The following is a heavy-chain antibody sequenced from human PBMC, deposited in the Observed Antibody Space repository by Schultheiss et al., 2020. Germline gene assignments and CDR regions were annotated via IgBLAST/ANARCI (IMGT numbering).Heavy chain of an antibody. Sequence: GSLRLSCTVSGGSISSYYWSWIRQPPGKGLEWIGYIYYSGSTNYNPSLKSRVTISVDTSKNQFSLNLSSVTAADTAVYYCARGLGGSSSWVYYYYYMDVWGKGTTVTVSS. CDR3: ARGLGGSSSWVYYYYYMDV. J-gene: IGHJ6*03. D-gene: IGHD6-6*01. CDR2: IYYSGST. V-gene: IGHV4-59*01. CDR1: GGSISSYY.